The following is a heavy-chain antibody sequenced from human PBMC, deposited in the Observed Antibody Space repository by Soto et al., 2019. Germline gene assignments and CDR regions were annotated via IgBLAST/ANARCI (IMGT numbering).Heavy chain of an antibody. J-gene: IGHJ5*02. D-gene: IGHD3-3*01. CDR3: AREESDFRGPSWFDP. CDR1: GGSISGGAYY. CDR2: IFYTGST. V-gene: IGHV4-31*03. Sequence: SETLSLTCTVSGGSISGGAYYWSWIRQHPGKGLEWIGYIFYTGSTFYNPSLKSRVAISVDTSKNQFSLKLNSVTAADTALYYCAREESDFRGPSWFDPWGQGTLVTVSS.